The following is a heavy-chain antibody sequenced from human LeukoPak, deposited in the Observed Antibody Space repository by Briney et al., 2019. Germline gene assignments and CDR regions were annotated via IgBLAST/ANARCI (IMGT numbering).Heavy chain of an antibody. D-gene: IGHD4-11*01. Sequence: PGGSLRLSCAASGFTFRSYGMHWVRQAPGKGLEWVTFIRYDGSNTYYADSVKGRFTISRDNSKDTLYLQMNSLRAEDTAMYYCAKGLIGNYESDYFDYWGQGTLVTVSS. J-gene: IGHJ4*02. CDR1: GFTFRSYG. V-gene: IGHV3-30*02. CDR2: IRYDGSNT. CDR3: AKGLIGNYESDYFDY.